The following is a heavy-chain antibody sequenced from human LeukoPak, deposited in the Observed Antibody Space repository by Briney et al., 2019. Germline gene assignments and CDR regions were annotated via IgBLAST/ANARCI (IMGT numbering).Heavy chain of an antibody. CDR3: ARDRAYYDSSGYRTNWFDP. CDR2: INHSGST. J-gene: IGHJ5*02. D-gene: IGHD3-22*01. V-gene: IGHV4-34*01. Sequence: SETLSLTCAVYGGSFSGYYWSWIRQPPGKGLEWIGEINHSGSTNYNPSLKSRVTISVDTSKNQFSLKQSSVTAADTAVYYCARDRAYYDSSGYRTNWFDPWGQGTLVTVSS. CDR1: GGSFSGYY.